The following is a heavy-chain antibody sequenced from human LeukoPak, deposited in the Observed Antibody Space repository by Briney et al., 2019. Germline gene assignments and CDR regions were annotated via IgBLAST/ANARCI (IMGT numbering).Heavy chain of an antibody. D-gene: IGHD2-15*01. Sequence: PSETLSLTCTVSGGSISSSSYYWGWIRQPPGKGLEWIGSIYYSGSTYYNPSLKSRVTISVDTSKNQFSLKLSSVTAADTAVYYCARHIGYFDYWGQGTLVTVSS. CDR1: GGSISSSSYY. J-gene: IGHJ4*02. CDR3: ARHIGYFDY. CDR2: IYYSGST. V-gene: IGHV4-39*01.